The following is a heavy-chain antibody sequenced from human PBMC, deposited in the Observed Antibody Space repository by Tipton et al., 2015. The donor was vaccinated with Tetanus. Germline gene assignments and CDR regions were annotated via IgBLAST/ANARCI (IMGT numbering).Heavy chain of an antibody. J-gene: IGHJ4*02. Sequence: TLSLTCTVSGGSISSGDYYWSWIRQPPGKGLEWIGYIYYSGSTYYNPSLKSRVTISVDTSKNQFSLKLSSVTAADTVVYYCASHIAAAGKGYFDYWGQGTLVTVSS. CDR2: IYYSGST. CDR3: ASHIAAAGKGYFDY. D-gene: IGHD6-13*01. CDR1: GGSISSGDYY. V-gene: IGHV4-30-4*01.